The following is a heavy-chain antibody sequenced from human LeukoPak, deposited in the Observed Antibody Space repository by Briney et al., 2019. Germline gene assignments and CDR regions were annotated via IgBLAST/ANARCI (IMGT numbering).Heavy chain of an antibody. V-gene: IGHV3-21*06. CDR1: GFTFSIYD. J-gene: IGHJ4*02. CDR2: MTTDGSYT. D-gene: IGHD6-13*01. CDR3: AGDEIGAGNIAAAGSDY. Sequence: PGESLRLSCAASGFTFSIYDMNWVRQAPGRGLEWVSSMTTDGSYTYYADSVRGRFTISRDNAKSSLFLQMNSLRAEDTAVYYCAGDEIGAGNIAAAGSDYWGQGTLVTVSS.